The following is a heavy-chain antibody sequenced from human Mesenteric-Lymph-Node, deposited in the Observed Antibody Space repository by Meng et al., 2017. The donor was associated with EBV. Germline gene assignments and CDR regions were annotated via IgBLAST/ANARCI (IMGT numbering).Heavy chain of an antibody. J-gene: IGHJ4*02. CDR1: GGSISSSSYY. CDR3: AGGDYVNQFNY. V-gene: IGHV4-39*07. Sequence: QGAGPGLSQPSEPLSLTCQFSGGSISSSSYYWGWIRQPPGKGLEWIGSIYYSGSTYYNPSLETRVIISLERSKNQFSLKLTSVTAADTAVYYCAGGDYVNQFNYWGQGTLVTVSS. D-gene: IGHD4-17*01. CDR2: IYYSGST.